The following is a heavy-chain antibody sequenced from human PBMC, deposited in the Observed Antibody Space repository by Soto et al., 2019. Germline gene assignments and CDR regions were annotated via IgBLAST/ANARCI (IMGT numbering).Heavy chain of an antibody. D-gene: IGHD4-17*01. V-gene: IGHV1-18*04. CDR3: ARDGGLGERYGDYSSYYYYGMDV. Sequence: QVQLVQSGAEVKKPGASVKVSCKASGYTFTSYGISWVRQAPGQGLEWMGWISAYNGNTNYAQKLQGRVTMTTDTFTSTAYMELRSLRSDDTAVYYCARDGGLGERYGDYSSYYYYGMDVWGQGTTVTVSS. CDR2: ISAYNGNT. CDR1: GYTFTSYG. J-gene: IGHJ6*02.